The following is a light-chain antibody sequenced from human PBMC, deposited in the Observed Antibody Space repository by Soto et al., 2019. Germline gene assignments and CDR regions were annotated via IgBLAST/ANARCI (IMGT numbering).Light chain of an antibody. J-gene: IGKJ3*01. V-gene: IGKV2-28*01. Sequence: DIVMTQSPLSLTVTPGEPASISCRSSQSLLYSNGNNYLDWYLLKPGQSPQPLIYTASNRASGVPDRFSGSGSGTDFTLKISRVEAEDVGVYYCMQSLETPTFGPGTKVDIK. CDR1: QSLLYSNGNNY. CDR2: TAS. CDR3: MQSLETPT.